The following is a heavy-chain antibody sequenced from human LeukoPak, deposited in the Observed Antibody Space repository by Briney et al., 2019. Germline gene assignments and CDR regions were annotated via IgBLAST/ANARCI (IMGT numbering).Heavy chain of an antibody. J-gene: IGHJ4*02. CDR1: GFTFSNAW. Sequence: GGSLRLSCAASGFTFSNAWMSWVRQAPGKGLEWVSAISGSGGSTYYADSVKGRFTISRDNSKNTLYLQMNSLRAEDTAVYYCVKRHDYGEFDYWGQGTLVTVSS. CDR2: ISGSGGST. V-gene: IGHV3-23*01. D-gene: IGHD4-17*01. CDR3: VKRHDYGEFDY.